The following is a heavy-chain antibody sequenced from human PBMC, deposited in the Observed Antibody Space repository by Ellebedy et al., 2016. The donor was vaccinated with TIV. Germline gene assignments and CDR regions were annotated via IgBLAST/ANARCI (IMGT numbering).Heavy chain of an antibody. CDR2: ISSSTTTI. V-gene: IGHV3-48*04. Sequence: PGGSLRLSCAASGFTFSSYSMNWVRQAPGKGLECISYISSSTTTIYYADSVKGRFTISRDNGKTSLYLQMNSLGVEDTAVYYCAREGSGSYGAEYFQHWGQGTLVTVSS. J-gene: IGHJ1*01. CDR3: AREGSGSYGAEYFQH. D-gene: IGHD1-26*01. CDR1: GFTFSSYS.